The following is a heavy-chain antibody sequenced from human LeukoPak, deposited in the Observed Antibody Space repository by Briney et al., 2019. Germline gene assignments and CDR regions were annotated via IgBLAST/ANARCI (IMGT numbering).Heavy chain of an antibody. D-gene: IGHD4-17*01. V-gene: IGHV3-7*04. J-gene: IGHJ4*02. CDR2: IKQGGTEK. CDR1: GFTFSSYG. CDR3: ARVRGDYWFDF. Sequence: PGGSLRLSCAASGFTFSSYGMHWVRQAPGKGLEWVANIKQGGTEKYYVDSVKGRFTISRDNAKNSLYLQTNSLRAEDTAVYYCARVRGDYWFDFWGQGTLVTVSS.